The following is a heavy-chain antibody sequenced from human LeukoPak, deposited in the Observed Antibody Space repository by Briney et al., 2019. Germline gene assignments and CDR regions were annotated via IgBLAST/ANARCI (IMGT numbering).Heavy chain of an antibody. J-gene: IGHJ5*02. V-gene: IGHV4-39*01. CDR1: GGSISSSSYY. CDR3: ARRQLEKIAVADWFDP. Sequence: SETLSLTCTVSGGSISSSSYYWGWIRRPPGTGLEWIGSIYYSGSTYYNPSLKSRVIISVDTSKNQFSLKLSSVTAADTAVYYCARRQLEKIAVADWFDPWGQGTLVTVSS. D-gene: IGHD6-19*01. CDR2: IYYSGST.